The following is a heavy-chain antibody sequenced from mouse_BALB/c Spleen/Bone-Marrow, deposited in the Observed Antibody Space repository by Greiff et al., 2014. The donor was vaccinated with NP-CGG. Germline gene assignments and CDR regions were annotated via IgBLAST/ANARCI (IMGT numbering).Heavy chain of an antibody. Sequence: SGAELVKPGAPVKLSCTASGFNIKDTYMHWVKQRPEQGLEWIGRIDPANGNTKYDPKFQGKATITADTSSNTAYLQLSSLTSEDTAVYYCATLTTVVDAMDYWGQGTSVTVSS. V-gene: IGHV14-3*02. J-gene: IGHJ4*01. CDR2: IDPANGNT. CDR1: GFNIKDTY. CDR3: ATLTTVVDAMDY. D-gene: IGHD1-1*01.